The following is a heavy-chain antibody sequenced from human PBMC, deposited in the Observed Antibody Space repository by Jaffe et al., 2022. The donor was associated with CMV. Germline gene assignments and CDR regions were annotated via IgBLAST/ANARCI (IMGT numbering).Heavy chain of an antibody. V-gene: IGHV4-4*02. Sequence: QVQLQESGPGLVKPSGTLSLTCAVSGGSISSSNWWSWVRQPPGKGLEWIGEIYHSGSTNYNPSLKSRVTISVDKSKNQFSLKLSSVTAADTAVYYCARDQRGTTGTTAMAFDIWGQGTMVTVSS. CDR2: IYHSGST. J-gene: IGHJ3*02. CDR3: ARDQRGTTGTTAMAFDI. CDR1: GGSISSSNW. D-gene: IGHD1-1*01.